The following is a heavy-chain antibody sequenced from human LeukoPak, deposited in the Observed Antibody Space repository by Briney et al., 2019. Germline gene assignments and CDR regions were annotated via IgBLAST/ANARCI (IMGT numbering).Heavy chain of an antibody. J-gene: IGHJ3*02. D-gene: IGHD3-10*01. V-gene: IGHV1-18*01. CDR1: GYTFTCYG. CDR2: ISAYNGNT. Sequence: ASVTGSCKASGYTFTCYGISWVRQAPGQGLEWIGWISAYNGNTNYAQKLQGRVTMTTDTSTSTAYMELRSLRSDDTAVYYCARGGPSYGSGSDAFDIWGQGTMVTVSS. CDR3: ARGGPSYGSGSDAFDI.